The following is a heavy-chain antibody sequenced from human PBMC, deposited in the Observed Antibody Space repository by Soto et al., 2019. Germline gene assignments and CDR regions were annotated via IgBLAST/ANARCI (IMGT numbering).Heavy chain of an antibody. V-gene: IGHV4-39*07. D-gene: IGHD2-2*01. J-gene: IGHJ5*02. Sequence: SETLSLTCTVSGGSISSSTYYWGWIRQPPGKGLGWIGSIYYSGSAYYNPSLKSRVTISVDRSKNQFSLKLSSVTAADTAVYYCARVPDRWGQGTLVTVSS. CDR3: ARVPDR. CDR2: IYYSGSA. CDR1: GGSISSSTYY.